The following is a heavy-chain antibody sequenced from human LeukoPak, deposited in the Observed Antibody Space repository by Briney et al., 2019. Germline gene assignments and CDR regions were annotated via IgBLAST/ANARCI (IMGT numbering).Heavy chain of an antibody. J-gene: IGHJ4*02. CDR1: GYTFSSYG. CDR3: ARDCSGSSCYWIH. CDR2: ISAYNGNT. V-gene: IGHV1-18*01. Sequence: ASVKVSCKASGYTFSSYGISWVRQAPGQGREWLGYISAYNGNTNYAQKVQGRITMTTDTSTSTAYMEMRSLRSDDTAVYYCARDCSGSSCYWIHWGQGTLVTVSS. D-gene: IGHD2-15*01.